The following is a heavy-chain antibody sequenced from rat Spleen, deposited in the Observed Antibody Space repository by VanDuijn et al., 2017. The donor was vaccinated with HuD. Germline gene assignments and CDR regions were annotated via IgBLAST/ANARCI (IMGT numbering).Heavy chain of an antibody. Sequence: EVQLVESGGGLVQPGRSLKLSCAASGFTFSNYEMAWVRQAPTKGLEWVASISTGGGNTYYRDSVEGRFTISRDNAKSTLYLQMDSLRSEDTATYDCAQWNSRYFTYWGQGVMVTVSS. J-gene: IGHJ2*01. CDR2: ISTGGGNT. CDR1: GFTFSNYE. V-gene: IGHV5S23*01. D-gene: IGHD4-4*01. CDR3: AQWNSRYFTY.